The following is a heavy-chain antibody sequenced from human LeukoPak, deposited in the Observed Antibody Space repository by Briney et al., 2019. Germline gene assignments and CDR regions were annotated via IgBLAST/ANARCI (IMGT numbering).Heavy chain of an antibody. CDR1: GYTFTGYY. D-gene: IGHD3-10*01. CDR3: ARANPSGSGSYYYYYYMDV. J-gene: IGHJ6*03. CDR2: INPNSGGT. Sequence: ASVKVSCKASGYTFTGYYMHWVRQAPGQGLEWMGRINPNSGGTDYAQKFQGRVTMTRDTSISTAYMELSSLRSEDTAVYYCARANPSGSGSYYYYYYMDVWGKGTTVTVSS. V-gene: IGHV1-2*06.